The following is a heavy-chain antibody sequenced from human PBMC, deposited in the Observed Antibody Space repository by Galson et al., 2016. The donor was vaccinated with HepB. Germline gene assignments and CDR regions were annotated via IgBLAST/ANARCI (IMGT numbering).Heavy chain of an antibody. CDR2: ISSSSSTL. V-gene: IGHV3-48*01. CDR3: ARSLRLGAFDI. D-gene: IGHD3-10*01. CDR1: GFTFSSYS. Sequence: SLRLSCAASGFTFSSYSMNWVRQAPGKGLEWVSYISSSSSTLYYADSVKGRFTISRDNAKNSLYLQMNSLRAEDTAVYYCARSLRLGAFDIWGQGTMVTVSS. J-gene: IGHJ3*02.